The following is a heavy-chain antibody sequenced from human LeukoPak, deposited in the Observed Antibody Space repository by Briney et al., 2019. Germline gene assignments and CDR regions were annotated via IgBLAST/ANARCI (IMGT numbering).Heavy chain of an antibody. Sequence: GASVRVSFKCSGCIFTDYYLYSVRQPPGRGLEGMGGTNLKSGDTDYARRFQDRLTINSDTSITIAYMELSDVRSDGTAIYYCTRGRPLDNAARPPAEYWGKGILVTLS. J-gene: IGHJ4*02. V-gene: IGHV1-2*02. D-gene: IGHD6-25*01. CDR3: TRGRPLDNAARPPAEY. CDR1: GCIFTDYY. CDR2: TNLKSGDT.